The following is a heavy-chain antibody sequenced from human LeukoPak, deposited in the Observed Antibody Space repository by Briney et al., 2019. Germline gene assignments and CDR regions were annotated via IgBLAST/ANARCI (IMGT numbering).Heavy chain of an antibody. V-gene: IGHV1-46*01. CDR3: ARIRDGYSDAYDI. D-gene: IGHD5-24*01. Sequence: ASVKVSCKASGYTFTNSHIHWVRQAPGQVLEWMGLINPDGGNTNYAQNFQGRVTLTRDTSTSTVYMELSSLRSEDTAIYYCARIRDGYSDAYDIWGQGTVVTVPS. CDR2: INPDGGNT. CDR1: GYTFTNSH. J-gene: IGHJ3*02.